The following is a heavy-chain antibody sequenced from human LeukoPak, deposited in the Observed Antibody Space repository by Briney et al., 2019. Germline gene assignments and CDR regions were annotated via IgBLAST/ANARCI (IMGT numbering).Heavy chain of an antibody. CDR2: INSVSSHI. Sequence: GRSLRLSCAASGFTFSSYSMSWVRQAPGMGLEWVALINSVSSHIYYADSVKGRFTISGDNAKNSLYLQMNSLRAEDTAIYYCAKESENCGAACYALNDWWGQGTLVTVSS. CDR3: AKESENCGAACYALNDW. V-gene: IGHV3-21*04. D-gene: IGHD2-21*02. J-gene: IGHJ4*02. CDR1: GFTFSSYS.